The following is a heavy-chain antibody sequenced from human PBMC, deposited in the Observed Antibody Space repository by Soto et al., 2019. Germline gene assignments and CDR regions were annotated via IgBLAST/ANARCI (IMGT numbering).Heavy chain of an antibody. Sequence: QVQLQQWGAGLLKPSETLSLTCAVYGGSFSGYYWSWIRQPPGKGLEWIGESNHRGSTNYNPSLKIRVPIAVDTPKNPFSLMLSSVPAADTAVYYWARRSAAGPWGQGTLVTVSS. CDR2: SNHRGST. J-gene: IGHJ5*02. D-gene: IGHD6-25*01. CDR1: GGSFSGYY. CDR3: ARRSAAGP. V-gene: IGHV4-34*01.